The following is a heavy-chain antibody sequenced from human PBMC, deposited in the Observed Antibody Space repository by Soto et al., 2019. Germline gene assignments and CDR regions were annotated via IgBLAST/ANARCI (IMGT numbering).Heavy chain of an antibody. Sequence: PGGSLRLSCAASGFTFSSYSMNWVRQAPGKGLEWVSSISSSSSYIYYADSVKGRFTISRDNAKNSLYLQMNSLRAEDTAVYYCARDGRGIAVAGDFDYWGQGTLVTVSS. J-gene: IGHJ4*02. CDR2: ISSSSSYI. V-gene: IGHV3-21*01. CDR1: GFTFSSYS. D-gene: IGHD6-19*01. CDR3: ARDGRGIAVAGDFDY.